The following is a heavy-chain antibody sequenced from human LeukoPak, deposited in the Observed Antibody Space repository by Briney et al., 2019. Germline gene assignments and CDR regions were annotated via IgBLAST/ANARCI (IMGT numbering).Heavy chain of an antibody. D-gene: IGHD6-6*01. CDR2: MKPNSGNT. CDR3: ARGLLYSSSFPY. CDR1: GYTFTSYD. J-gene: IGHJ4*02. V-gene: IGHV1-8*03. Sequence: AXVKVSCKASGYTFTSYDINWVRQGPGQGLEWMGWMKPNSGNTDYAQKFKGRVTITRNTSIRRAYMELSSLRSEDTAVYYCARGLLYSSSFPYWGQGTLVTVSS.